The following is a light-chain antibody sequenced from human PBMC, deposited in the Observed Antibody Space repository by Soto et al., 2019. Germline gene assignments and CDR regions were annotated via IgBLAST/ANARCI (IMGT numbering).Light chain of an antibody. J-gene: IGLJ1*01. CDR2: EVS. CDR3: SSYAGSNNPYV. Sequence: QSALTQPPSASGSPGQSVTISCTGTSSDVGGYNYVSWYQQHPGKAPKLMIYEVSKRPSGVPYRFSGSKSGNTASLTVSGLQAEDEADYYFSSYAGSNNPYVFGTGTKLTVL. CDR1: SSDVGGYNY. V-gene: IGLV2-8*01.